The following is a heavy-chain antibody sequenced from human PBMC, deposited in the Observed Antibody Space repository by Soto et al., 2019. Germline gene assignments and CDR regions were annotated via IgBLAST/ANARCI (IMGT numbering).Heavy chain of an antibody. CDR1: GGSISSGGYS. Sequence: QLQLQESGSGLVKPSQTLSLTCAVSGGSISSGGYSWSWIRQPPGRGLEWIGYIYQSGSTYYNPSPKSRVTISEDRSKDQFSLKLSSVAAAATAVYSCAGVRDYWGQGTLVTVSS. CDR3: AGVRDY. D-gene: IGHD3-3*01. CDR2: IYQSGST. V-gene: IGHV4-30-2*01. J-gene: IGHJ4*02.